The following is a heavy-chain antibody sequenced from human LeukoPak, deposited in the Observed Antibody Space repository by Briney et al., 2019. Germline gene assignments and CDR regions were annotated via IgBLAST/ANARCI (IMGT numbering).Heavy chain of an antibody. CDR2: IYLSGST. Sequence: PSQTLSLTCAVSGGSISSGGYSWSWIRQPPGRGLEWYGYIYLSGSTYYNPSLKNRVTISVDRYKNQFSLKLSSVTAADRAVYYCARGPGGMDVWGKGTTVTVS. J-gene: IGHJ6*04. CDR1: GGSISSGGYS. CDR3: ARGPGGMDV. V-gene: IGHV4-30-2*01.